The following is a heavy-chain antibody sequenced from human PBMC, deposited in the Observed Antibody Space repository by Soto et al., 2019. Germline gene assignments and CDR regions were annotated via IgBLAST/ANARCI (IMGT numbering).Heavy chain of an antibody. CDR1: GFAFSRVS. V-gene: IGHV3-21*01. CDR3: ARVAY. J-gene: IGHJ4*02. CDR2: ISSGSSDT. Sequence: PGGSLRLSCEASGFAFSRVSMNWFRQVPGKGLEGVASISSGSSDTWYADSVKGRFIISRDNAQNSLFLQMNTLRPEDTAMYYCARVAYWGPGTQVTVSS.